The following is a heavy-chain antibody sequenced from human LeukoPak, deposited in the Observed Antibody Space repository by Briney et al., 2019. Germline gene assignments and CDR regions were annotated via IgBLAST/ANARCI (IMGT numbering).Heavy chain of an antibody. V-gene: IGHV4-31*03. J-gene: IGHJ5*02. CDR2: MYHSGST. Sequence: SQTLSLTCSVSGDSISSDGYYWTWIRQHPGKGLEWIGYMYHSGSTYYNPSLKSRVTISVATSKNQFSMKLTSVTAADTAVYYCARVSGPGTKSRAVWWFDPWGQGTLVTVSS. CDR3: ARVSGPGTKSRAVWWFDP. CDR1: GDSISSDGYY. D-gene: IGHD3-16*01.